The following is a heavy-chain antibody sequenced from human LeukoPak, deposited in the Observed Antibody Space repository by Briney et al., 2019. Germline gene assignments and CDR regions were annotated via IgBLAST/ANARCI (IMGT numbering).Heavy chain of an antibody. CDR3: VKSQVAGTFYS. CDR1: GFTFRSYA. D-gene: IGHD5-12*01. J-gene: IGHJ4*02. CDR2: ISSNGDGT. V-gene: IGHV3-64*05. Sequence: GGSLRLSCSASGFTFRSYAMHWVRQAPGKGLEYVSGISSNGDGTYYADSVKGRFTISRDNSKNTLHFQMSSLRVEDTAVYYCVKSQVAGTFYSCGARALVTVSS.